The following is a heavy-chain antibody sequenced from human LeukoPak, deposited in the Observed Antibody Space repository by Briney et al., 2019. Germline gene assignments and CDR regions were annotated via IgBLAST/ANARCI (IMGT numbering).Heavy chain of an antibody. D-gene: IGHD3-22*01. CDR1: GFTLSNYW. CDR2: IDSDASDI. CDR3: ARVGYYDSSNYYAYFKY. J-gene: IGHJ1*01. Sequence: PGGSLRLSCAGSGFTLSNYWMHWVRQAPGKGLVWVSRIDSDASDISYADFVKGRFTISRVNAKNTLCLQMNSLRVEDTAVYYCARVGYYDSSNYYAYFKYWGQGTLVTVSS. V-gene: IGHV3-74*01.